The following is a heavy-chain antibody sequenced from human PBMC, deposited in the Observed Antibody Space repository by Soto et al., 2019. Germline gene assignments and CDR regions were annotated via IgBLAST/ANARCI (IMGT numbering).Heavy chain of an antibody. J-gene: IGHJ4*02. CDR1: GGTFSSYA. CDR2: IIPIFATA. CDR3: AREGYGDYGNPFDY. D-gene: IGHD4-17*01. V-gene: IGHV1-69*01. Sequence: QVQLVQSGAEVKKPGSSVKVSCKASGGTFSSYAISWVRQAPGQGLEWMGGIIPIFATAHYAQKFQGRVTITADESTSTAYMELSSLRSEDPAVYYCAREGYGDYGNPFDYWGQGTLVPSPQ.